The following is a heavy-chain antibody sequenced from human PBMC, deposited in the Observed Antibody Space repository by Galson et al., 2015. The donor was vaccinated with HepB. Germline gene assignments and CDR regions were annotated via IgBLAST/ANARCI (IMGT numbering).Heavy chain of an antibody. J-gene: IGHJ3*02. CDR3: ARGRGLGDYYLRARMRAFDI. D-gene: IGHD4-17*01. CDR1: GGSFSGYY. CDR2: INHSGST. Sequence: SESLSLTCAVYGGSFSGYYWSWIRQPPGKGLEWLGEINHSGSTNYNPSLKSRVTISVDTSKNQFSLKLSSVTAADTAVYYCARGRGLGDYYLRARMRAFDIWGQGTMVTVSS. V-gene: IGHV4-34*01.